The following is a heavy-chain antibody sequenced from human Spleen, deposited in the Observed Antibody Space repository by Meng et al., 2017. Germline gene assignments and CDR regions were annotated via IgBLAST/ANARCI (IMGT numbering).Heavy chain of an antibody. V-gene: IGHV4-34*01. Sequence: QGQLHTCGADLLNPSEPLPLTCVVSGVSFSDYYWSWIRQPPGKGLEWIGELNHSGSTNYNPSLESRATISVDTSQNNLSLKLSSVTAADSAVYYCARGPTTMAHDFDYWGQGTLVTVSS. CDR3: ARGPTTMAHDFDY. CDR1: GVSFSDYY. D-gene: IGHD4-11*01. CDR2: LNHSGST. J-gene: IGHJ4*02.